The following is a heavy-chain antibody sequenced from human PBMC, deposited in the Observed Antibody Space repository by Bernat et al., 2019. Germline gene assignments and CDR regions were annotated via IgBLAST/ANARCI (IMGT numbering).Heavy chain of an antibody. CDR1: GFTFSSHW. CDR3: AKGISSIRTRTSFDF. V-gene: IGHV3-23*04. CDR2: ITSTGGSK. D-gene: IGHD2-15*01. J-gene: IGHJ4*02. Sequence: EVQLVESGGGFVQPGGSLRLSCAVSGFTFSSHWMSWVRQAPGKGLEWVSAITSTGGSKYYADSVKGRFTISRDNSNNTLYLQMHSLRAEDTAVYYCAKGISSIRTRTSFDFWGQGTLVTVSS.